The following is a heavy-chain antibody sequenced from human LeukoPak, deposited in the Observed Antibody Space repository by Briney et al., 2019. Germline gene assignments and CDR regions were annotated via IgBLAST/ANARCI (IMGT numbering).Heavy chain of an antibody. D-gene: IGHD1-26*01. V-gene: IGHV1-69*05. CDR2: IIPIFGTA. CDR3: ARAPYSGSYGYYGMDV. CDR1: GGTFSSYA. Sequence: ASVKVSCKASGGTFSSYAISWVRQAPGQGLEWMGGIIPIFGTANYAQKFQGRVTITTDESTSTAYMELSSLRSEDTAVYYCARAPYSGSYGYYGMDVWGQGTTVTVSS. J-gene: IGHJ6*02.